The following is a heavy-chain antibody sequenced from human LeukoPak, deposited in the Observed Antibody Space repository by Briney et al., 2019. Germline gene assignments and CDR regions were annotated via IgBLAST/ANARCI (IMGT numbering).Heavy chain of an antibody. Sequence: PSETLSLTCAVYGGSLSGYYWSWIRQPPGKGLEWIGEINHSGSTNYNPSLKSRVTISVDTSKNQFSLKLSSVTAADTAVYYYARTAFDIWGQGTMVTVSS. CDR2: INHSGST. CDR1: GGSLSGYY. J-gene: IGHJ3*02. CDR3: ARTAFDI. V-gene: IGHV4-34*01.